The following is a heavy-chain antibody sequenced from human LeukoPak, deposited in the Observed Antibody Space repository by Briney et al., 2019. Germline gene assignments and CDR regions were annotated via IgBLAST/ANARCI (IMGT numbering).Heavy chain of an antibody. CDR1: GASISSYY. V-gene: IGHV4-59*01. CDR2: MHYSGST. CDR3: ARDTRYYDNSGYYYFDY. D-gene: IGHD3-22*01. Sequence: SETLSLTCTVSGASISSYYWNWLRQPPGKGREGIGYMHYSGSTNYNPSLKSRVTISVDTSKHQFSLKLNSVTSADTAVYYCARDTRYYDNSGYYYFDYWGRGTLVTVSS. J-gene: IGHJ4*02.